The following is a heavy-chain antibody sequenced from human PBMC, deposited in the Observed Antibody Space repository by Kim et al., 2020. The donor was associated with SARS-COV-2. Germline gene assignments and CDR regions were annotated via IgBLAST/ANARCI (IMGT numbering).Heavy chain of an antibody. V-gene: IGHV3-9*01. J-gene: IGHJ4*02. D-gene: IGHD6-13*01. CDR3: AKDVPHIAAAGTFDY. Sequence: ADTMKGRFTISRDNAKNSLYLQMNSLRGEDTALYYCAKDVPHIAAAGTFDYWGQGTLVTVSS.